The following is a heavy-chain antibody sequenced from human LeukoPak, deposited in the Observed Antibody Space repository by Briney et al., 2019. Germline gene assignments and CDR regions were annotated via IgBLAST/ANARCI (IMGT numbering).Heavy chain of an antibody. V-gene: IGHV3-11*04. CDR3: ATSRVFDY. J-gene: IGHJ4*02. CDR2: INSKGDNI. Sequence: KPGGSLRLSCVGSGFTFSDHFMSWIRQVPGKEPEWLSYINSKGDNILYRDSVKGRFTISRDNAENPLYLQMNSLKAEDTAVYYCATSRVFDYWGQGALVIVSS. CDR1: GFTFSDHF.